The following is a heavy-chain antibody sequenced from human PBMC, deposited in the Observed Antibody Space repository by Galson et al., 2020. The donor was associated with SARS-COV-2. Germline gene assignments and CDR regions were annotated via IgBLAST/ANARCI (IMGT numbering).Heavy chain of an antibody. CDR1: GFSFNNYG. CDR2: ISYEGSKR. CDR3: AKMGDVFVFWRGYSALDI. J-gene: IGHJ3*02. D-gene: IGHD3-3*01. V-gene: IGHV3-30*18. Sequence: GGSLRLSCAVSGFSFNNYGMHWVRQTPGKGLEWVAVISYEGSKRVYVDSVRGRFTISKDSSKNTVYLQMNSLRVEDTAVYYCAKMGDVFVFWRGYSALDIWGKGTMVTVSS.